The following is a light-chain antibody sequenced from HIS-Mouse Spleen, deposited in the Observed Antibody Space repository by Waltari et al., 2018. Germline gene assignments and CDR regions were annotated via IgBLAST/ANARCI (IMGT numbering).Light chain of an antibody. CDR3: CSYAGSSTWV. V-gene: IGLV2-23*01. CDR2: EGS. Sequence: QSALTQPASVSGSPGQSITIPCTGTSSDVGRYNLLPWYQQHPGKAPKPMIYEGSKRPSGVSNRFSGSKSGNTASLTISGLQAEDEADYYCCSYAGSSTWVFGGGTKLTVL. J-gene: IGLJ3*02. CDR1: SSDVGRYNL.